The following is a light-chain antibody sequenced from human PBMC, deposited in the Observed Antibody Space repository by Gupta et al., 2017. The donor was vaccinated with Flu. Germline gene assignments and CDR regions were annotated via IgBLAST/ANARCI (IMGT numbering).Light chain of an antibody. Sequence: DIVMTQSPDSLAVSLGERATINCKSSQSVLYSSNSKNYLAWYQQKAGQPPKLLIYWASTREFGVPDRFSGSGSGTDFTLTISSLQAEDVAVYYCQQYYSTPDTFGHGTKVDIK. V-gene: IGKV4-1*01. CDR2: WAS. CDR3: QQYYSTPDT. J-gene: IGKJ3*01. CDR1: QSVLYSSNSKNY.